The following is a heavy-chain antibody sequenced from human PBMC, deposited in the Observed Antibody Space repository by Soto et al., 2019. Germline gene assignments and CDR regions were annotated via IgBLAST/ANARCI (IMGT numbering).Heavy chain of an antibody. J-gene: IGHJ6*02. CDR2: ISGSGTST. CDR1: GFSFSSCE. V-gene: IGHV3-48*03. Sequence: PGGSLRLSCAASGFSFSSCEMSWVRQAPGKGLEWVSYISGSGTSTQYSDSVKGRFTISRDNVKNSLHLQMNSLGAEDTAVYYCARVRIAARTGAYGMDVWGQGTTVTVSS. D-gene: IGHD6-6*01. CDR3: ARVRIAARTGAYGMDV.